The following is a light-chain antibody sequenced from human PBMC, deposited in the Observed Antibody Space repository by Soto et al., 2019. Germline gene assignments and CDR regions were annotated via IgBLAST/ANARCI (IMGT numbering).Light chain of an antibody. CDR1: SSNIGAGYG. J-gene: IGLJ2*01. CDR2: GNT. Sequence: HSVLTQPPSVSGAPGQRVTISCTGSSSNIGAGYGVHWYQQLPGAAPKLLIFGNTNRPSGVPDRFSGSQSDTSASLAITGLQAEDEADYYCQTADTSLSVVFGGGTQLTVL. CDR3: QTADTSLSVV. V-gene: IGLV1-40*01.